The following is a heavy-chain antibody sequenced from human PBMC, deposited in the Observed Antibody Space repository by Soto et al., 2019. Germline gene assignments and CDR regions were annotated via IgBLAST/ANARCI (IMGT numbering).Heavy chain of an antibody. CDR1: GYTFTSYG. Sequence: ASVKVSCKASGYTFTSYGISWVRQAPGQGLECMGWISGYNGNTNYAQKLQGRVTMTTDTSTSTAYMELRSLRSDDTAVYYCAREGACHYYDSIPWSTPPYYWGQGTLVTVS. CDR2: ISGYNGNT. D-gene: IGHD3-22*01. V-gene: IGHV1-18*01. J-gene: IGHJ4*02. CDR3: AREGACHYYDSIPWSTPPYY.